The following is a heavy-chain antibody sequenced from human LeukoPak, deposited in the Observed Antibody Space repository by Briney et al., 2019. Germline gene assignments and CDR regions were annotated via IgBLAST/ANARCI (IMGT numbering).Heavy chain of an antibody. CDR3: ARDFAWGSGGAPIDDNWLDP. V-gene: IGHV1-18*01. CDR2: ISSAGNT. J-gene: IGHJ5*02. D-gene: IGHD7-27*01. CDR1: GYIFSNYG. Sequence: GASVKVSCKASGYIFSNYGISWVRQAPGHGLEWMGWISSAGNTSYAPKFQDRATMTTDTSTSTAYIELRSLRFDDTAVYYCARDFAWGSGGAPIDDNWLDPWGQGTLVTVSS.